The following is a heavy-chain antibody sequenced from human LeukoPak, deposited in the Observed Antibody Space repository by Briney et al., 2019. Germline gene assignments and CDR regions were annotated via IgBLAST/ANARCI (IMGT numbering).Heavy chain of an antibody. CDR2: MNPNSGNT. CDR3: ARDNDYVWGSYTPDY. V-gene: IGHV1-8*02. Sequence: ASVKVSCKASGYTFTSYYMHWVRQATGQGLEWMGWMNPNSGNTGYAQKFQGRVTMTRNTSISTAYMELSSLRSEDTAVYYCARDNDYVWGSYTPDYWGQGTLVTVSS. D-gene: IGHD3-16*01. CDR1: GYTFTSYY. J-gene: IGHJ4*02.